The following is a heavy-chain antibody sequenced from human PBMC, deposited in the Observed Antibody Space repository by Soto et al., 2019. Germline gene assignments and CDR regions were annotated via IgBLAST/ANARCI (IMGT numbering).Heavy chain of an antibody. Sequence: GGSLRLSCAASGVTFSSYDMHWVRQATGKGLEWVSAIGTAGDTYYPGSVKGRFTISRENAKNSLYLQMNSLRAGDTAVYYCARGCLRYFDWLPDYGMDVWGQGTTVTVSS. CDR2: IGTAGDT. CDR3: ARGCLRYFDWLPDYGMDV. V-gene: IGHV3-13*01. J-gene: IGHJ6*02. CDR1: GVTFSSYD. D-gene: IGHD3-9*01.